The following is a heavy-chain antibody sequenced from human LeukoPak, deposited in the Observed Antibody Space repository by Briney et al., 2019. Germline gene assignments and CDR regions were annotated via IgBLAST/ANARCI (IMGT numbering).Heavy chain of an antibody. CDR1: GGSISSYY. D-gene: IGHD3-10*01. CDR3: ARDRHGSGSAHSFDP. CDR2: IHYSGST. V-gene: IGHV4-59*01. Sequence: NPSETLSLTCTVSGGSISSYYWSWIRQPPGKGLEWIAYIHYSGSTNYNPSLKSRVTISVDTSKNQSSLKLNSVTAADTAVYYCARDRHGSGSAHSFDPWGQGTLVTVSS. J-gene: IGHJ5*02.